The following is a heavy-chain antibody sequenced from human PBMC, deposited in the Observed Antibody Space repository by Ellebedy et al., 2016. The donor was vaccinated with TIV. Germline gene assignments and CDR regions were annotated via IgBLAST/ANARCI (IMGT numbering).Heavy chain of an antibody. CDR2: SYSDGRT. CDR1: AFNV. D-gene: IGHD2-15*01. Sequence: GGSLRLXXAASAFNVMSWVRQAPGKGLEWVSISYSDGRTYYADSVKGRFSVSRDNSKNTVFLQVNNLRAEDTAVYYCAKTQDSSFPSWGQGTLVTVSS. V-gene: IGHV3-53*01. J-gene: IGHJ1*01. CDR3: AKTQDSSFPS.